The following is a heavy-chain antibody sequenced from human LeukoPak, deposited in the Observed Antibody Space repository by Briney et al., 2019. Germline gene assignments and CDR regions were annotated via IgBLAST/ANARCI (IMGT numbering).Heavy chain of an antibody. D-gene: IGHD6-13*01. V-gene: IGHV3-74*01. CDR1: GFTLSSYW. J-gene: IGHJ4*02. Sequence: SGGSLRLSCAASGFTLSSYWMHWVRQAPGKGLVWVSRINSDGSSTSYADSVKGRYTISRDNAKNTLYLQMNSLRAEDTGAYYCARIASHSSSWYDGGYWGQGTLVTVSS. CDR3: ARIASHSSSWYDGGY. CDR2: INSDGSST.